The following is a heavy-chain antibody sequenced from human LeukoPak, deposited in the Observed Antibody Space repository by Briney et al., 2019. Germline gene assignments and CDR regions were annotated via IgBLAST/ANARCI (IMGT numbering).Heavy chain of an antibody. CDR3: ARGACSGGSCYGWFDP. CDR1: GGSFSGYY. V-gene: IGHV4-34*01. D-gene: IGHD2-15*01. J-gene: IGHJ5*02. CDR2: INHSGST. Sequence: SETLSLTCAVYGGSFSGYYWSWIRQPPGKGLEWIGEINHSGSTNYNPSLKSRVTISVDTSKNQFSLKLSSVTPEDTAVYYCARGACSGGSCYGWFDPWGQGTLVTVSS.